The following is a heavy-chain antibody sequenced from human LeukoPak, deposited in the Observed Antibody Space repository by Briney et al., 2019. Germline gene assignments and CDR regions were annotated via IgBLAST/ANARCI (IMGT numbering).Heavy chain of an antibody. Sequence: QSGGSLRLSCAASGFTFSTFWMTWVRQAPGKGLEWVANINQEGGERYYVDSLKGRFTISRDNAKNSLYLQMNSLRVEDTAVYYCATDMTTVTSGYWGQGTVVTVSS. CDR1: GFTFSTFW. CDR3: ATDMTTVTSGY. D-gene: IGHD4-17*01. CDR2: INQEGGER. V-gene: IGHV3-7*05. J-gene: IGHJ4*02.